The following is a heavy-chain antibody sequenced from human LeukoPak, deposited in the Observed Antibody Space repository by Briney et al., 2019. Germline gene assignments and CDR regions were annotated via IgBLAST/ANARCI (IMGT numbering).Heavy chain of an antibody. CDR3: ARLVDYDNSGDPDIFDI. D-gene: IGHD3-22*01. CDR1: SGFISSYY. V-gene: IGHV4-59*01. Sequence: SETLSLTCILSSGFISSYYWSWIRQTPGKGLEWIAFINYIGRIKYNPSLQSRVSISLDTSKNLFSLQLRSVMAADTAVYYCARLVDYDNSGDPDIFDIWGQGTIVSIS. CDR2: INYIGRI. J-gene: IGHJ3*02.